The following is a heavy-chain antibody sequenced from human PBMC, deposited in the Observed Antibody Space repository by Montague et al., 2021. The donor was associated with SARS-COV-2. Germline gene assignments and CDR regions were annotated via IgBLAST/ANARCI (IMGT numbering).Heavy chain of an antibody. J-gene: IGHJ6*02. Sequence: SETLSLTCTVSSGSISTYYWCWVRLPPGQGQGRNGFTCHTYSTNXNPSLASRASISIDTSTTQFSLSVRSVSAADTAVYYCARSVQFAYGLDVGGQGTPVTVSS. CDR3: ARSVQFAYGLDV. CDR1: SGSISTYY. D-gene: IGHD2-21*01. V-gene: IGHV4-4*08. CDR2: TCHTYST.